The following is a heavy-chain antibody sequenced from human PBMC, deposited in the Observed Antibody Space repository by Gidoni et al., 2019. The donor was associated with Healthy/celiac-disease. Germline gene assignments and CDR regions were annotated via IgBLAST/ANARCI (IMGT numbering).Heavy chain of an antibody. J-gene: IGHJ3*02. D-gene: IGHD6-19*01. CDR2: IYYSGST. Sequence: QLQLQESGPGLVKPSETLSLTCTVSGGSISSSSYYWGWIRQPPGKGLEWIGSIYYSGSTYYNPSLKSRVTISVDTSKNQFSLKLSSVTAADTAVYYCVRLVLGYSSGWGDAFDIWGQGTMVTVSS. CDR3: VRLVLGYSSGWGDAFDI. CDR1: GGSISSSSYY. V-gene: IGHV4-39*01.